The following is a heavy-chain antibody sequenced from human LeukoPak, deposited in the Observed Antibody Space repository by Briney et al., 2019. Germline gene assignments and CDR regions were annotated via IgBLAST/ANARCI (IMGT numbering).Heavy chain of an antibody. D-gene: IGHD1-7*01. CDR2: IYYSGST. CDR3: ARGTTWGDNWFDP. V-gene: IGHV4-59*01. J-gene: IGHJ5*02. CDR1: GGSISSYY. Sequence: ASETLSLTCTVSGGSISSYYWSWIRQPPGKGLEWIGYIYYSGSTNYNPSLQSRVTISVDTSKNQFSLKLSAVTAADTAVYYCARGTTWGDNWFDPWGQGTLVTVSS.